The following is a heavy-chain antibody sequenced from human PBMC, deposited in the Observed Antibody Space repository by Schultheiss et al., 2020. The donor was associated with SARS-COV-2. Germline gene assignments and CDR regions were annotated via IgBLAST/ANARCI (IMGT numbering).Heavy chain of an antibody. V-gene: IGHV1-2*02. CDR1: GYTFTGYY. CDR2: INPNSGGT. D-gene: IGHD3-3*01. J-gene: IGHJ4*02. Sequence: ASVKVSCKASGYTFTGYYMHWVRQAPGQGLEWMGWINPNSGGTNYAQKFQGRVTMTRNTSISTAYMELSSLRSEDTAVYYCARSITIFGVAPGYWGQGTLVTVSS. CDR3: ARSITIFGVAPGY.